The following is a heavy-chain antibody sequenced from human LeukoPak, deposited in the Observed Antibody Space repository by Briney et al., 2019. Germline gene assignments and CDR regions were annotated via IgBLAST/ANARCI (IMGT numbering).Heavy chain of an antibody. Sequence: GGSLRLSCAASGFTFSSYSMNWVRQAPGKGLHWVSAISVSGGSTYYADSVKGRFTISRDNSKNTLYLQMNSLRAEDTAVYYCAKGDFYDSTDLDYWGQGTLVTVSS. CDR1: GFTFSSYS. CDR2: ISVSGGST. J-gene: IGHJ4*02. V-gene: IGHV3-23*01. CDR3: AKGDFYDSTDLDY. D-gene: IGHD3-22*01.